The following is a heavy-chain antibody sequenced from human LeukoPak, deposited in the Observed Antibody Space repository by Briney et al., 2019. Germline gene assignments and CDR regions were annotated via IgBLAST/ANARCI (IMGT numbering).Heavy chain of an antibody. CDR2: IDPDGTTT. CDR1: RFILRPYW. J-gene: IGHJ2*01. D-gene: IGHD3/OR15-3a*01. Sequence: GGSVRLSRAPCRFILRPYWMHWVRQAPGKGLVGVSRIDPDGTTTHYADSVKDRFTISRDNAENTLYLQMNSLRVEDTAVYYCARVYFDFWTGYLDWYFDLWGRGTLVTVSS. CDR3: ARVYFDFWTGYLDWYFDL. V-gene: IGHV3-74*01.